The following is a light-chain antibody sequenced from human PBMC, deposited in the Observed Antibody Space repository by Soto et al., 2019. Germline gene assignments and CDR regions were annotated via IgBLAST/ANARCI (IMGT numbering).Light chain of an antibody. V-gene: IGLV7-46*01. CDR3: LLSYSGARAGV. J-gene: IGLJ3*02. Sequence: QTVVTQEPSLTVSPGGKVTLTCGSSTGAVTSGHYPYWFQQKPGQAPRTLIYDTSNKYSWTPARFSASLLGGKAALTLSGAQPEDEAEYYCLLSYSGARAGVFGGGTQLTVL. CDR1: TGAVTSGHY. CDR2: DTS.